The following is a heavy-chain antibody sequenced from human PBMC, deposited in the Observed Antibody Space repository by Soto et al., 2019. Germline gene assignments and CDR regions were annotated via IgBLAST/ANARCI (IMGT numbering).Heavy chain of an antibody. D-gene: IGHD2-15*01. CDR3: ARDLVPPNCSGGSCYIPNYY. V-gene: IGHV1-69*04. J-gene: IGHJ4*02. Sequence: SVKVSCKASGGTFSSYTISWVRQAPGQGLEWMGRIIPILGIANYAQKFQGRVTITADKSTSTAYMELSSLRSEDTAVYYCARDLVPPNCSGGSCYIPNYYWGQGTLVTVSS. CDR2: IIPILGIA. CDR1: GGTFSSYT.